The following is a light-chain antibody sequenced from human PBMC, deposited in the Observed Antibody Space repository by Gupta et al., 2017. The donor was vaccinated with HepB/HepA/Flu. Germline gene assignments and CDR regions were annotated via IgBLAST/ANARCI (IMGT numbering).Light chain of an antibody. V-gene: IGKV5-2*01. Sequence: LPQSPAFMSATPGDKVNISCKASQDIDDDMNWCQQKPGEAAILIIQEATTLVPGIPPQFSGSGYGTDFTLTINNREADDVADCFCLQHYNFPADTFGQGTKLEIK. J-gene: IGKJ2*01. CDR3: LQHYNFPADT. CDR2: EAT. CDR1: QDIDDD.